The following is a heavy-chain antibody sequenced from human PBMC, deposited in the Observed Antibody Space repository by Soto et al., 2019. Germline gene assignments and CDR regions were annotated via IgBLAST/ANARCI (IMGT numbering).Heavy chain of an antibody. D-gene: IGHD1-1*01. CDR1: GFTFSSYA. CDR2: ISGSGGST. V-gene: IGHV3-23*01. Sequence: PGGSLRLSCAASGFTFSSYAMSWVRQAPGKGLEWVSAISGSGGSTYYADSVKGRFTISRDNSKNTLYLQMNSLRAEDTAVYYCAKDEGPTGTTYYFDYWGQGTLVTVSS. J-gene: IGHJ4*02. CDR3: AKDEGPTGTTYYFDY.